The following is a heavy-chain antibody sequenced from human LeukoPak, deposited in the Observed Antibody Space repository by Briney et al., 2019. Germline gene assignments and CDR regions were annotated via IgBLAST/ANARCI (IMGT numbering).Heavy chain of an antibody. D-gene: IGHD5-12*01. J-gene: IGHJ4*02. Sequence: ASVKVSCKASGYTFTSYYMHWVRQAPGQGLEWMGIINPSGGSTSYAQKFQGRVTMTRDMSTSTVYMELSSLRSEDTAVYYCARDAGLYSGYANFDYWGQGTLVTVSS. CDR2: INPSGGST. CDR1: GYTFTSYY. CDR3: ARDAGLYSGYANFDY. V-gene: IGHV1-46*01.